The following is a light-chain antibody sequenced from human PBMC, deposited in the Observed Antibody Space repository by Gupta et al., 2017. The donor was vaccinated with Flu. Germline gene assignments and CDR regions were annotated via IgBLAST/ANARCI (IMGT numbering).Light chain of an antibody. CDR2: GAS. Sequence: PSSLSASLGDRVTITCRASQSISNYLNWYQQKPVQAPKVLIYGASSLQSGVPSRFSGSGSGTDFTLTITRLQPEDFATYYCQQGDSDPLTFGGGTKVEIK. V-gene: IGKV1-39*01. CDR3: QQGDSDPLT. J-gene: IGKJ4*01. CDR1: QSISNY.